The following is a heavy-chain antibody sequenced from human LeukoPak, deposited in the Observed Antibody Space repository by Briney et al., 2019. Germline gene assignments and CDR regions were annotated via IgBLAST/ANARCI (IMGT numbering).Heavy chain of an antibody. Sequence: PGGSLRLSCAASGFTFDEFAMHWVRQAPGKGLEWVSAISGSGGNTYYAASVKGRFTISRDNSKSTLYLQMNSLRVEDTALYYCAKLLEWLLVVEYWGQGTLVTVSS. CDR3: AKLLEWLLVVEY. CDR1: GFTFDEFA. V-gene: IGHV3-23*01. D-gene: IGHD3-3*01. J-gene: IGHJ4*02. CDR2: ISGSGGNT.